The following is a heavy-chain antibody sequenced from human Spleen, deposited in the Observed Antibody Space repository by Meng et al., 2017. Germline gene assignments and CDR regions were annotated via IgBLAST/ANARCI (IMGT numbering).Heavy chain of an antibody. V-gene: IGHV1-2*06. Sequence: ASVKVSCKPSGYNFPDYYIHWVRRAPGQGLEWMGRINPKSGDTHYAQKFQARVTMTGNTSIHTAYMELSSLTSEDTAVYYCAREKTGLAIHIRYNCFDPWGQGTLVTVSS. D-gene: IGHD1-14*01. J-gene: IGHJ5*02. CDR3: AREKTGLAIHIRYNCFDP. CDR2: INPKSGDT. CDR1: GYNFPDYY.